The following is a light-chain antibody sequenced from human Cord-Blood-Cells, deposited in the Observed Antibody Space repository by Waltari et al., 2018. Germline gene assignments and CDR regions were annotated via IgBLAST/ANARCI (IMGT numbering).Light chain of an antibody. Sequence: DIQMPHSPSTLSASVGDIVTITCRASQSISSWLAWYQQKPGKAPKLLIYDASSLESGVPSRFSGSGSGTEFTLTISSLQPDDFATYYCQQYNSYSYTFGQGTKLEIK. CDR3: QQYNSYSYT. V-gene: IGKV1-5*01. CDR1: QSISSW. CDR2: DAS. J-gene: IGKJ2*01.